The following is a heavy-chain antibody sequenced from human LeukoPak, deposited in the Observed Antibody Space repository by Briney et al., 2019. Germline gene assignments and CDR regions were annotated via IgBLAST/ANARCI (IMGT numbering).Heavy chain of an antibody. CDR2: IYYSGST. CDR3: ARKYYYDSSGYSSAFDI. Sequence: SETLSLTCTVSGGSISSYYWSWIRQPPGKGLEWIGYIYYSGSTNYNPSLKSRVTISVDTSKNQFSLKLSSVTAADTAVYYCARKYYYDSSGYSSAFDIWGQGTMVTVSS. J-gene: IGHJ3*02. CDR1: GGSISSYY. V-gene: IGHV4-59*01. D-gene: IGHD3-22*01.